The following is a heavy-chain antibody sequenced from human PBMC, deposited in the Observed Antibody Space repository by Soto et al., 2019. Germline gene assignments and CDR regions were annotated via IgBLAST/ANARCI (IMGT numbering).Heavy chain of an antibody. Sequence: GGSLRLSCAASGSTFSYHYMDWVRQAPGKGLGWVGRIRNKANSYTTEYAASVKGRFTISRDDSKNSLFLQMNSLKTDDTAVYYCARGGYCSRTSCYSDYYGMDVWGQGTTVTVSS. CDR1: GSTFSYHY. D-gene: IGHD2-2*02. V-gene: IGHV3-72*01. CDR2: IRNKANSYTT. J-gene: IGHJ6*02. CDR3: ARGGYCSRTSCYSDYYGMDV.